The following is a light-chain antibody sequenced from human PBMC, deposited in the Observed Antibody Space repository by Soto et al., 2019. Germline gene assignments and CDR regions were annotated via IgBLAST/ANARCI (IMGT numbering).Light chain of an antibody. CDR1: SSDVGGYNY. J-gene: IGLJ2*01. CDR2: EVS. Sequence: QSASVSGSPGQSITISCTGTSSDVGGYNYVSWYQQHPGKAPKLMIYEVSNRPSGVSNRFSGSKSGNTASLTISGLQAEDEADYYCSSYTSSSTSPHVVFGGGTKLTVL. V-gene: IGLV2-14*01. CDR3: SSYTSSSTSPHVV.